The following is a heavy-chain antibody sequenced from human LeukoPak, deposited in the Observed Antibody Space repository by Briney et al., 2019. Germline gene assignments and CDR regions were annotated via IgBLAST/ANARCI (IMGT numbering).Heavy chain of an antibody. D-gene: IGHD6-13*01. CDR1: GYTLTELS. V-gene: IGHV1-24*01. J-gene: IGHJ5*02. CDR3: ATRSHSSSWFSNRFDP. Sequence: ASVKVSCKVSGYTLTELSMHWVRQAPGKGLEWMGGFDPEDGETIYAQKFQGRVTMTEDTSTDTAYMELSSLRSEDTAVYYCATRSHSSSWFSNRFDPWGQGTLVTVSS. CDR2: FDPEDGET.